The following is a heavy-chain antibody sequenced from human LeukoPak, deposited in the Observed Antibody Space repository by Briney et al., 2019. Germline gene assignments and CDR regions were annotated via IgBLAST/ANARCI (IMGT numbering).Heavy chain of an antibody. CDR2: IHHRGNT. V-gene: IGHV4-39*07. CDR1: GDSLSSGNYH. J-gene: IGHJ4*02. Sequence: SETLSLTCSVSGDSLSSGNYHWAWLRQPPGKGLECVGSIHHRGNTYYNSSLESRVTISVDMARNQFSLLLRSVTAAATAVYYCTRVRQGSQSDFWGQGTLVTVSS. CDR3: TRVRQGSQSDF.